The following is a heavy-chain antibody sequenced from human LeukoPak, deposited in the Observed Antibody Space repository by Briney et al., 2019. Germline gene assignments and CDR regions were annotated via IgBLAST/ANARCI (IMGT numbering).Heavy chain of an antibody. CDR2: ISGSGDST. V-gene: IGHV3-23*01. D-gene: IGHD6-13*01. CDR1: VFTFSIHA. J-gene: IGHJ4*02. CDR3: ARDTLSSSWYPRLDY. Sequence: GGSLRLSCAASVFTFSIHAMSWAPQAPGKGLEWVSAISGSGDSTYYAASVKGRFTISRDNSKNTLYMQMNSLRAEDTAVYYCARDTLSSSWYPRLDYWGQGTLVTVSS.